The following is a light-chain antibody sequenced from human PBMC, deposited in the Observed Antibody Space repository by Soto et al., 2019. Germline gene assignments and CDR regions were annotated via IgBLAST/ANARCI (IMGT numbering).Light chain of an antibody. J-gene: IGLJ1*01. Sequence: QSVLPQPASVSGSPGQSITISCTGTSSDVGGYNYVSWYQQHPGKAPKLMIYDVSNRPSGVSNRSSGSKSGNTASLTISGLQAEEEAVYYCSSYTSSSLPAYVFXTGTKVTVL. CDR1: SSDVGGYNY. CDR3: SSYTSSSLPAYV. V-gene: IGLV2-14*01. CDR2: DVS.